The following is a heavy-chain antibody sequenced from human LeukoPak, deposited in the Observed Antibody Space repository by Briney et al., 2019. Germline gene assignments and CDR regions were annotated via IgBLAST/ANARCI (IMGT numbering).Heavy chain of an antibody. CDR3: ARDGYDSSGHRYYFDY. D-gene: IGHD3-22*01. CDR1: GYTFTGYY. CDR2: INPNSGGT. J-gene: IGHJ4*02. Sequence: ASVKVSCKASGYTFTGYYMHWVRQAPGQGLEWMGWINPNSGGTNYAQKFQGRVTTTRDTSISTAYMELSRLRSDDTAVYYCARDGYDSSGHRYYFDYWGQGTLVTVSS. V-gene: IGHV1-2*02.